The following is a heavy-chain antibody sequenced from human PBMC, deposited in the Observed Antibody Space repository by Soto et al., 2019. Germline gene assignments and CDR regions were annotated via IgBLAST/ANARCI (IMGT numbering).Heavy chain of an antibody. CDR3: ARHPRDDYNYGGSGIFDY. CDR1: GGSISSRTFW. CDR2: MYYSGSS. J-gene: IGHJ4*02. V-gene: IGHV4-39*01. Sequence: QLQLQESGPGLVKPSETLSLTCSVSGGSISSRTFWWAWIRQPPGKGLEWIGDMYYSGSSYSSPSLKSRVTLSVDTSKNQLSLKLNSVTAADTAVYFCARHPRDDYNYGGSGIFDYWGQGTLVTVSS. D-gene: IGHD4-4*01.